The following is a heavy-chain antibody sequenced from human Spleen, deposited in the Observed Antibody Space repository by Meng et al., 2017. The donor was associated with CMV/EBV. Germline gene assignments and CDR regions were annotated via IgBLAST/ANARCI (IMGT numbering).Heavy chain of an antibody. Sequence: ISSDDHYWSWIRQTPGKGLEWIGYIYYSGSTYYNPSLKSRVTISGDTSKNQFSLKLSSVTAADTAVYFCARGDYDFWSDYRVGPFDIWGQGTMVTVSS. D-gene: IGHD3-3*01. V-gene: IGHV4-30-4*08. CDR2: IYYSGST. CDR3: ARGDYDFWSDYRVGPFDI. CDR1: ISSDDHY. J-gene: IGHJ3*02.